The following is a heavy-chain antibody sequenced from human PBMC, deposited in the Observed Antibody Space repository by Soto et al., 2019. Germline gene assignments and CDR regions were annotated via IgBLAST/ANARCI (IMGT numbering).Heavy chain of an antibody. CDR2: ISWNSGSI. J-gene: IGHJ4*02. V-gene: IGHV3-9*01. D-gene: IGHD3-22*01. CDR1: GFTFDDYA. CDR3: AKDKDYYDSSGYYDY. Sequence: GGSLRLSCAASGFTFDDYAMHWVRQAPGKGLEWVSGISWNSGSIGYADSVKGRFTISRDNARNSLYLQMNSLRAEDTALYYCAKDKDYYDSSGYYDYWGQGTLVTVSS.